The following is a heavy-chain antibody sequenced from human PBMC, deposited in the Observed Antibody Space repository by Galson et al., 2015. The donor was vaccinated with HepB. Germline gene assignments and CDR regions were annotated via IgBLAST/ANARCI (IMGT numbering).Heavy chain of an antibody. CDR1: GGSISSGDFY. CDR3: ARATLRYYCDS. V-gene: IGHV4-30-4*01. D-gene: IGHD3-10*01. Sequence: TLSLTCTVSGGSISSGDFYWSWIRQSPGRGLVWIGHIYFSGSTSYNPSLKNRLTISADMSKNEFSLKLTSVTAADTAVYFCARATLRYYCDSWGHGTLVTVSS. CDR2: IYFSGST. J-gene: IGHJ4*01.